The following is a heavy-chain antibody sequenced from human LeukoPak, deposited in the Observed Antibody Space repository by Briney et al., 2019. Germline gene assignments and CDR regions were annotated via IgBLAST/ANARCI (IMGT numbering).Heavy chain of an antibody. CDR3: GMSGDRVPLQDDVVDV. Sequence: GQSLKISCKVSGYSFTSYCISRVRQMPGKGMEWMGIIYPGDSGPTYSPSFQGQVTIPVDKSINTAHLQCSSLQASDTAMYYCGMSGDRVPLQDDVVDVRGQGTMVTVST. J-gene: IGHJ3*01. D-gene: IGHD1-26*01. CDR2: IYPGDSGP. V-gene: IGHV5-51*01. CDR1: GYSFTSYC.